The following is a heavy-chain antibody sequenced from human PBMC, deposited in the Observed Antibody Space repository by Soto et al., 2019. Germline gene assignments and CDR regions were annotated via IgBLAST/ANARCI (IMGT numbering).Heavy chain of an antibody. D-gene: IGHD1-1*01. CDR1: GGSINYYY. Sequence: QVQLQESGPGLVKPSETLSLTCTVSGGSINYYYWSWMRQSPGKGLEWIGYIYYDGITDYNPSLRSRANISVDTSKNQFSMNLRSVTAADTALYYCARWNEGLEYWGQGALVTVSS. J-gene: IGHJ4*02. V-gene: IGHV4-59*01. CDR3: ARWNEGLEY. CDR2: IYYDGIT.